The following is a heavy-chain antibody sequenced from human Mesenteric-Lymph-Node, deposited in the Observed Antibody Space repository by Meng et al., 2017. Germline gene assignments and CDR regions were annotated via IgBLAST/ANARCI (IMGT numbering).Heavy chain of an antibody. CDR1: GFTFSAYG. CDR2: VWYDGINK. J-gene: IGHJ5*01. D-gene: IGHD6-19*01. V-gene: IGHV3-33*01. CDR3: AREKGSSGRAGWFDP. Sequence: GESLKISCEASGFTFSAYGMHWVRQAPGKGLEWVAVVWYDGINKYYADSVKGRFTISRDNSKNTVYLQMNNLKSEDTAKYYCAREKGSSGRAGWFDPWGQGDLVTVSS.